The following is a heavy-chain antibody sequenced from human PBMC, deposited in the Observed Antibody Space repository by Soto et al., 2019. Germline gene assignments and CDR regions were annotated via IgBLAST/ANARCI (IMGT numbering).Heavy chain of an antibody. Sequence: PSETLSLTCRVSGYSVTSSDYYWAWLRQPPGKGLEGIGSMFYSGLTSYNPSLKSRVTLPVDTSTNKFSMRLKSVTAADTAVYYCAPVGFSLSGPYCILDWGQGTTVTVSS. CDR3: APVGFSLSGPYCILD. J-gene: IGHJ6*02. CDR1: GYSVTSSDYY. D-gene: IGHD1-26*01. CDR2: MFYSGLT. V-gene: IGHV4-39*01.